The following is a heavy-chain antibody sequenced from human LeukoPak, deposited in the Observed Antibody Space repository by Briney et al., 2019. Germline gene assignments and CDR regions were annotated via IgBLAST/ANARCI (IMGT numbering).Heavy chain of an antibody. V-gene: IGHV4-34*01. CDR1: GGSFSGYY. CDR3: ARREIAAADPKGHFDY. Sequence: SDTLTLPCAVYGGSFSGYYWSWIRQPPRKGLEWIGEINHSGSTNYNPSLKSRVTISVDTSKNQFSLKLSSVTAADTAVYYCARREIAAADPKGHFDYWGQGTLVTVSS. D-gene: IGHD6-13*01. CDR2: INHSGST. J-gene: IGHJ4*02.